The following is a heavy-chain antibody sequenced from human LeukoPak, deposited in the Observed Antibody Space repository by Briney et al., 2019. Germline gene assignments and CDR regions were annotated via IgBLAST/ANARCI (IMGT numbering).Heavy chain of an antibody. CDR1: GFTFSNYG. Sequence: GGSLRLSCAASGFTFSNYGMHWVRQAPGKGLEWVTIIRYDGSNKYYADSVKGRFTISRDNSKNTLFLQMNSLRAEDTAVYYCARDKLTGNAFDIWGQGTMVTVSS. CDR2: IRYDGSNK. D-gene: IGHD3-10*01. J-gene: IGHJ3*02. CDR3: ARDKLTGNAFDI. V-gene: IGHV3-30*02.